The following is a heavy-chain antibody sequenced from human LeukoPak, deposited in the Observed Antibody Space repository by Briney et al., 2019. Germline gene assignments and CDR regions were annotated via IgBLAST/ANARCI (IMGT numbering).Heavy chain of an antibody. CDR2: ISSNGGST. CDR1: GFTFSSYA. CDR3: ARPRNYGDYEFYYYMDV. V-gene: IGHV3-64*01. Sequence: GGSLGLSCAASGFTFSSYAMHWVRQAPGKGLEYVSAISSNGGSTYYANSVKGRFTISRDNSKNTLYLQMGSLRAEDMAVYYCARPRNYGDYEFYYYMDVWGKGTTVTVSS. D-gene: IGHD4-17*01. J-gene: IGHJ6*03.